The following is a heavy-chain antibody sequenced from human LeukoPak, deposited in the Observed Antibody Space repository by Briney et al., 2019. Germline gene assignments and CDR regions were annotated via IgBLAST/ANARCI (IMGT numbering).Heavy chain of an antibody. J-gene: IGHJ4*02. V-gene: IGHV1-69*13. CDR2: IIPIFGTA. CDR1: GGTFSSYA. D-gene: IGHD1-26*01. CDR3: ATAAPRVGATSFDY. Sequence: SVKVSCKASGGTFSSYAISWVRQAPGQGLEWMGGIIPIFGTANYAQKFQGRVTITADESTSTAYMELSSLRSEDTAVYYCATAAPRVGATSFDYWGQGTLVTVSS.